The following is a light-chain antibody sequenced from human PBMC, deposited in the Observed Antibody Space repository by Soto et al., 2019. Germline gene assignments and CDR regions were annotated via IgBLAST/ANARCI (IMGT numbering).Light chain of an antibody. J-gene: IGLJ1*01. CDR1: SSDVGGYNY. V-gene: IGLV2-14*01. CDR3: SSYTSSSSSGV. CDR2: DVS. Sequence: QSVLTQPASGSGSPGQSITISCTGTSSDVGGYNYVSWYQQHPGKAPKLMIYDVSNRPSGVSNRFSGSKSGNTASLTISGLQSDDEADYYCSSYTSSSSSGVFGTGTKVTVL.